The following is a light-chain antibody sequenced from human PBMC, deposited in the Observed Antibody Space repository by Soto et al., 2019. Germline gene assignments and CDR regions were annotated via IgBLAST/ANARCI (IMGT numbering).Light chain of an antibody. J-gene: IGKJ4*01. V-gene: IGKV3-20*01. CDR3: QQYDSSPLT. Sequence: EIVLTQSPGTLSLSPGERATLSCRASQSVSSSSLAWYQQKPGQAPRLLIYGTSRSATGIPDRFSGSGSGTDFTLTISRLEPENFAVYSCQQYDSSPLTFGGGTKVEIK. CDR2: GTS. CDR1: QSVSSSS.